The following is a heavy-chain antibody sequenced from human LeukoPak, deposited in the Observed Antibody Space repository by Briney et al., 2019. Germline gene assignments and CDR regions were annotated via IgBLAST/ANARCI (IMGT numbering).Heavy chain of an antibody. CDR2: IYPGDSDT. D-gene: IGHD4-11*01. CDR3: ARQGAGNAVTTYWFDP. J-gene: IGHJ5*02. V-gene: IGHV5-51*01. CDR1: GYSFTSYW. Sequence: GESLKISCKSSGYSFTSYWIGWVRQMPGKGLEWMGIIYPGDSDTRYSPSFQGQVTISADKSISTAYLQWSSLKASDTAMYYCARQGAGNAVTTYWFDPWGQGTLVTVSS.